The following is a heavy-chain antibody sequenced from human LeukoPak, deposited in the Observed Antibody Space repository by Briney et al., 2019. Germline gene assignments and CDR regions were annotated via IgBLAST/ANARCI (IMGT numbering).Heavy chain of an antibody. CDR3: AKDLLYYDSSGYIDY. CDR2: ICWNRGSI. J-gene: IGHJ4*02. Sequence: GGSLRHSCAASGFTLEDYAMHWVWHAPGEGLEWVSGICWNRGSIGYADSVKGRFTISRDNAKNSLYLQMNSLRAEDTALYYCAKDLLYYDSSGYIDYWGQGTLVTVSS. D-gene: IGHD3-22*01. V-gene: IGHV3-9*01. CDR1: GFTLEDYA.